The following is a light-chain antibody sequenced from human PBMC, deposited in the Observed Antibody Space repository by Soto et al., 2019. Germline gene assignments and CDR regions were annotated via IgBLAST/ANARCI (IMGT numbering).Light chain of an antibody. J-gene: IGLJ1*01. CDR3: CSYRPDNTPL. Sequence: QSALTQPASVSGSPGQSITISCTGTNSDIGSRNLVSWYQQHPGIAPKLIIYEGSRRPSGISHRFSGSRSGNTASLTISGLRADDAAHHYPCSYRPDNTPLFGTRPKVTDL. CDR1: NSDIGSRNL. CDR2: EGS. V-gene: IGLV2-23*01.